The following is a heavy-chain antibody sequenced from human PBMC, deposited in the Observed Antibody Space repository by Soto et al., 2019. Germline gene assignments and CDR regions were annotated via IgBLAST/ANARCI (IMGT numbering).Heavy chain of an antibody. V-gene: IGHV5-51*01. CDR3: ARQLYCSSTSCYRAIDY. J-gene: IGHJ4*02. D-gene: IGHD2-2*02. Sequence: RGESLRISCKGSGYSFTTYWIGWVRQTPGKGLEWMGIIYPGDSDTRYSPSFQGQVTISADKSISTAYLQWSSLKASDTAIYYCARQLYCSSTSCYRAIDYWGQGTLVTVSS. CDR2: IYPGDSDT. CDR1: GYSFTTYW.